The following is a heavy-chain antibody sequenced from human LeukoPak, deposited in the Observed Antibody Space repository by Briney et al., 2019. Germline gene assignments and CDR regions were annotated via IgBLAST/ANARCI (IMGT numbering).Heavy chain of an antibody. D-gene: IGHD5-24*01. CDR3: ARDRGDGYNSGYFEY. J-gene: IGHJ4*02. CDR1: GGSISSYY. Sequence: SETLSLTCTVSGGSISSYYWSWIRQPPGKGLEWIGYIFYSGITNYNSSLKSRVTISLDASKNQFSLMLSSVTAADTAVYYCARDRGDGYNSGYFEYWGQGTLVTVSS. V-gene: IGHV4-59*12. CDR2: IFYSGIT.